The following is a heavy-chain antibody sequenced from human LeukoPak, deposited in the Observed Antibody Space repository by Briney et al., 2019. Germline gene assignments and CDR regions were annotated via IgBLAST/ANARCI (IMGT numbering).Heavy chain of an antibody. Sequence: ASVKVSCKASGYPFTTYYMHWVRQAPGQGLEWMGWINPNSGGTNYAQKFQGRVTVTRDTSISTAYMELSGLRSDDTAVYFCTSDGGWYFNYWGQGYLVTVSS. CDR1: GYPFTTYY. V-gene: IGHV1-2*02. CDR3: TSDGGWYFNY. J-gene: IGHJ4*02. CDR2: INPNSGGT. D-gene: IGHD6-19*01.